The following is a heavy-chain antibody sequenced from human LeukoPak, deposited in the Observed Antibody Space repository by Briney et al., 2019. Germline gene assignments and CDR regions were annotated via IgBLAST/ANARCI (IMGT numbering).Heavy chain of an antibody. CDR3: ASSVRYSDAFDI. J-gene: IGHJ3*02. CDR2: IYYSGST. CDR1: GGSISSYY. Sequence: SETLSLTCTVSGGSISSYYWSWIRQTPGKGLEWIGYIYYSGSTNFNPSLKSRVTISVDTSKNQFSLKLSSVTAADTAVYYCASSVRYSDAFDIWGQGTMVTVSS. V-gene: IGHV4-59*01. D-gene: IGHD5-18*01.